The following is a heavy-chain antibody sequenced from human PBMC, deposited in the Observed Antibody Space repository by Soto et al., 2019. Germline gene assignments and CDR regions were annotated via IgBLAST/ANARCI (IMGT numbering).Heavy chain of an antibody. CDR2: ISGSGGST. CDR3: AKDLLIVVVVAATPGYFDY. V-gene: IGHV3-23*01. J-gene: IGHJ4*02. CDR1: GFTFSSYA. D-gene: IGHD2-15*01. Sequence: GGSLRLSCAASGFTFSSYAMSWVRQAPGKGLEWVSAISGSGGSTYYADSVKGRFTISRDNSKNTLYLQMSSLRAEDTAVYYCAKDLLIVVVVAATPGYFDYWGQGTLVTVS.